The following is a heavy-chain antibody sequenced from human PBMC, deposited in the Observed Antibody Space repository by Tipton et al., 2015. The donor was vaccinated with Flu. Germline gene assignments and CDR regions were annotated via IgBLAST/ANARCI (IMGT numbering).Heavy chain of an antibody. CDR1: GFTVSSNY. V-gene: IGHV3-53*01. Sequence: GSLRLSCAASGFTVSSNYMSWVRQAPGKGLEWVSVIYSGGSTYYADSVKGRFTISRDNSKNTLYLQMNSLRAEDTAVYYCARAPQLALIDYWGQGTLVTVSS. D-gene: IGHD6-13*01. CDR3: ARAPQLALIDY. CDR2: IYSGGST. J-gene: IGHJ4*02.